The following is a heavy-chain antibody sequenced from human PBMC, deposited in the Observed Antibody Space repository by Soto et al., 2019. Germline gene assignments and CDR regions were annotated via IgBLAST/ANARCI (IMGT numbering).Heavy chain of an antibody. Sequence: GSLRLSCAASGFTFSSYEMNWVRQAPGKGLEWVSYISSSGSTIYYADSVKGRFTISRDNAKNSLYLQMNSLRAEDTAVYYCARDPDYYDSSGTDAFDIWGQGTMVTVSS. CDR3: ARDPDYYDSSGTDAFDI. CDR1: GFTFSSYE. D-gene: IGHD3-22*01. J-gene: IGHJ3*02. V-gene: IGHV3-48*03. CDR2: ISSSGSTI.